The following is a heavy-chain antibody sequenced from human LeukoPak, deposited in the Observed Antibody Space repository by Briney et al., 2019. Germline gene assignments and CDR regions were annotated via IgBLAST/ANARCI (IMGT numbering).Heavy chain of an antibody. Sequence: GGSLRLSCAASGFTFSSYSMNWVRQAPGKGLEWVSSISSSSSYIYYADSVKGRFTISRDNAKNSLYLQMNSLRAEDTAVYYCARDSPRSSWYAWDYWGQGTLVTVSS. CDR1: GFTFSSYS. V-gene: IGHV3-21*01. J-gene: IGHJ4*02. CDR3: ARDSPRSSWYAWDY. CDR2: ISSSSSYI. D-gene: IGHD6-13*01.